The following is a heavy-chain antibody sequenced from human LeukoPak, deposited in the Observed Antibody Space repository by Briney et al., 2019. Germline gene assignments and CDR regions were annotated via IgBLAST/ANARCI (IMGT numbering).Heavy chain of an antibody. V-gene: IGHV1-18*01. CDR2: ISAYNGNT. J-gene: IGHJ6*02. Sequence: ASVKVSCKASGYTFTSYGISWVRQAPGQGLEWMGWISAYNGNTNYAQKLQGRVTMTTDTSTSTAYMELRSLRSEDTAVYYCATDSPFYGSGSPLVKYGMDVWGQGTTVTVSS. CDR1: GYTFTSYG. D-gene: IGHD3-10*01. CDR3: ATDSPFYGSGSPLVKYGMDV.